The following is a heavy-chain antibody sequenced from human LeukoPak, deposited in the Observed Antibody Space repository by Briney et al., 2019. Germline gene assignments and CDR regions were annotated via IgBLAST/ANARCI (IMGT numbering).Heavy chain of an antibody. CDR2: IIPIFGTA. CDR1: GGTFSSYA. J-gene: IGHJ4*02. D-gene: IGHD3-22*01. V-gene: IGHV1-69*05. Sequence: SVKVSCXASGGTFSSYAISWVRQAPGQGLEWMGGIIPIFGTANYAQKFQCRVTITTDESTSTAYMELSSLRSEDTAVYYCARAVDSSGYYYVPFDYWGQGTLVTVSS. CDR3: ARAVDSSGYYYVPFDY.